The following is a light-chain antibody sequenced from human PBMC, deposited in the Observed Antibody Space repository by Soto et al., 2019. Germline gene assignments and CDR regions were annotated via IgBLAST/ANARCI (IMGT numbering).Light chain of an antibody. CDR2: DAS. CDR1: QSVRSER. V-gene: IGKV3-20*01. CDR3: QEYAGPPPIT. J-gene: IGKJ5*01. Sequence: EIVLTQSPDTLSLSPGEGATLSCRASQSVRSERLAWYQQKRGQAPRLVIFDASFRASGIPERFRGSGSGTDFTLTITRLEPEDFAVYYCQEYAGPPPITFGRGTRLEIK.